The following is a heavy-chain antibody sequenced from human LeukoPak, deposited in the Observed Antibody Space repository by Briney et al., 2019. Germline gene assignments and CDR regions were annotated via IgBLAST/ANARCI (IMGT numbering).Heavy chain of an antibody. J-gene: IGHJ5*02. V-gene: IGHV4-59*01. CDR2: IYHTGSA. CDR3: ARAVARGSWFDP. Sequence: SETLSLTCSVSGGSISTYYWSWVRQPPGKGLEWIGYIYHTGSAHYNPSLKSRVTMSVDTSKNQFSLKMSSVTAADTAVYYCARAVARGSWFDPWGQGTLVTVSS. CDR1: GGSISTYY.